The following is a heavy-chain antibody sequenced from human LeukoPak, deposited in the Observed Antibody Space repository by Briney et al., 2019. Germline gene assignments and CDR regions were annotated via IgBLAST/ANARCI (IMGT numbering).Heavy chain of an antibody. J-gene: IGHJ4*02. CDR1: GASINSYY. Sequence: SETLSLTCTVSGASINSYYWTWIRQTPGKALEWIGNIDYSGDTNTNPSLQSRVTISVDTSKKQFSLKLNSVTAADTAVYYCARGTRLFDSWGQGSPVTVSS. CDR2: IDYSGDT. CDR3: ARGTRLFDS. D-gene: IGHD3-22*01. V-gene: IGHV4-59*01.